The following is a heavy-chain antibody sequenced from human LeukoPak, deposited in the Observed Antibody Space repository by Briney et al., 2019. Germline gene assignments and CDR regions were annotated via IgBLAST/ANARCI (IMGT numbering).Heavy chain of an antibody. Sequence: PGGSLRLSCAASGFTFSSYAMSWVRQAPGKGLEWVSAISGSGGSTYYADSVKGRFTISRDNSKNTLYLQMNSLRAEDTAVYYCAGLVFGVRAFDIWGQGTMVTVSS. CDR2: ISGSGGST. V-gene: IGHV3-23*01. CDR3: AGLVFGVRAFDI. CDR1: GFTFSSYA. J-gene: IGHJ3*02. D-gene: IGHD3-10*01.